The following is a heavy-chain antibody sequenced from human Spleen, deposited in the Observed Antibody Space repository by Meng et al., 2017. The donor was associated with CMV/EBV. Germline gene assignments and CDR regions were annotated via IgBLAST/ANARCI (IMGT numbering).Heavy chain of an antibody. CDR2: IKQDGNDK. D-gene: IGHD2-15*01. V-gene: IGHV3-7*01. J-gene: IGHJ6*02. CDR1: GFTFSSYW. CDR3: ARDLRYCSGGNCYNYYGMDV. Sequence: GESLKISCAASGFTFSSYWMSWVRLAPGKGLEWVANIKQDGNDKYYVDSLRGRFTVSRDNAKKSLYLQMNSLRAEDTAVYYCARDLRYCSGGNCYNYYGMDVWGQGTTVTVSS.